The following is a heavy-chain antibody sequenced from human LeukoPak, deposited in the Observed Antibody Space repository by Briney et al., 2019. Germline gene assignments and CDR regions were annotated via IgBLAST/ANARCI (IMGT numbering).Heavy chain of an antibody. D-gene: IGHD5-24*01. Sequence: PSGTLRLSCAVSGFPFSDYYMNWVRQAPGKGLEWVSAISSSSTYIYYADSVKGRFTISRDNAENSLYLQMNGLRVEDTAVYFCARGEQKATITGLASWGQGTLVTVSS. CDR3: ARGEQKATITGLAS. CDR2: ISSSSTYI. CDR1: GFPFSDYY. V-gene: IGHV3-21*06. J-gene: IGHJ5*02.